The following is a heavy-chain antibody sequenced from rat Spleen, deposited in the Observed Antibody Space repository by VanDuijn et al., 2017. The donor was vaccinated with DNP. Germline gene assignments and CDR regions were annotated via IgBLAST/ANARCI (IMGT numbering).Heavy chain of an antibody. CDR3: ATSGYGYDGYPFAY. V-gene: IGHV5-58*01. J-gene: IGHJ3*01. CDR2: IIYDGTTT. CDR1: GFTFTSYW. D-gene: IGHD1-12*03. Sequence: EVQLVETGGGLVQPGRSLQLSCVASGFTFTSYWMYWIRQAPKKALEWVATIIYDGTTTYYRDSVKGRFTISRDNAKNTLFLQMDSLRSEDTATYYCATSGYGYDGYPFAYWGHGTLVTVSS.